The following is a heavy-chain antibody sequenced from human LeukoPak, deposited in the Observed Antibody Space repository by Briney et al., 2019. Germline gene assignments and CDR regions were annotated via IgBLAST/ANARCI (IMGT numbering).Heavy chain of an antibody. CDR3: ARSYDTNSDY. Sequence: SETLSLTCTVSGGSIRSYYWSWIRQPPGKGLEWIGYIYFSGSTSYNPSLKSRVTISVDRSKNQFSLKLSSVAAADTAVYYCARSYDTNSDYWGQGTLVTVSS. J-gene: IGHJ4*02. V-gene: IGHV4-59*01. D-gene: IGHD3-3*01. CDR1: GGSIRSYY. CDR2: IYFSGST.